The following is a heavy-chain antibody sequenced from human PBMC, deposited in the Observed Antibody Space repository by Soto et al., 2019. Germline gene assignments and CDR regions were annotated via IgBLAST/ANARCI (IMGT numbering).Heavy chain of an antibody. CDR2: ISGSGVST. J-gene: IGHJ4*02. D-gene: IGHD1-1*01. CDR1: GFTFSSYA. Sequence: GGSLRLSCAASGFTFSSYAMSWVRQAPGKGLEWVSAISGSGVSTYYADSVKGRFTISRDNAKNSLYLQMNSLRAEDTAVYYCTTVRNGYKYRQGLSYWAKGTLVPVS. V-gene: IGHV3-23*01. CDR3: TTVRNGYKYRQGLSY.